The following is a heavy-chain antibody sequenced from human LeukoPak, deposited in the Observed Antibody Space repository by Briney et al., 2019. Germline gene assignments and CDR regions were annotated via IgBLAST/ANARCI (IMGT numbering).Heavy chain of an antibody. D-gene: IGHD6-13*01. Sequence: ASVKVSCKASGGTLKIYAFTWVRQAPGKGLEWLGGTIPMFGSTKYAQKFQGRVTITADKSTSTAYMELSSLRSDDTAVYYCARGITTPGMGDYYYYLDVWGQGTTVTVSS. CDR2: TIPMFGST. CDR1: GGTLKIYA. CDR3: ARGITTPGMGDYYYYLDV. J-gene: IGHJ6*03. V-gene: IGHV1-69*06.